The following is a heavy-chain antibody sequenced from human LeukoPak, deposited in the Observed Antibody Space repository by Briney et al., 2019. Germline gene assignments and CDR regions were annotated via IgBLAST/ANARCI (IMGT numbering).Heavy chain of an antibody. D-gene: IGHD3-10*01. CDR3: ARDSGDYYGSGSYYNRGNWFDP. V-gene: IGHV7-4-1*02. CDR1: GGTFSSYA. CDR2: INTNTGNP. Sequence: ASVKVSCKASGGTFSSYAISWVRQAPGQGLEWMGWINTNTGNPTYAQGFTGRFVFSLDTSVSTAYLQISSLKAEDTAVYYCARDSGDYYGSGSYYNRGNWFDPWGQGTLVTVSS. J-gene: IGHJ5*02.